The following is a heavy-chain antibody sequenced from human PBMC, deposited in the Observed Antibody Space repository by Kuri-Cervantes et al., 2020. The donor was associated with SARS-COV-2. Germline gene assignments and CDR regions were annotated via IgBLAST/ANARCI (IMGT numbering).Heavy chain of an antibody. V-gene: IGHV1-18*01. Sequence: ASVKVSCKASGYTFTSYGISWVRQAPGQGLEWMGWISAYNGNTNYAQKLQGRVTMTTDTSTSTAYMELRSLRSEDTAVYYCARVFSRLYCSGSYFDLWGRGTLVTVSS. CDR2: ISAYNGNT. CDR3: ARVFSRLYCSGSYFDL. D-gene: IGHD1-26*01. CDR1: GYTFTSYG. J-gene: IGHJ2*01.